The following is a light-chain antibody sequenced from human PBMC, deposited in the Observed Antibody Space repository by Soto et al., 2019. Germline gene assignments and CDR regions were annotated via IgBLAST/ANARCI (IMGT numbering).Light chain of an antibody. CDR1: QTVSSW. Sequence: DIQMTQSPSTLSASVGDRVTITCRASQTVSSWLAWYQQKPGKAPKLLIYDVSSLESGVPSRFSGSGSGTEFTLAISSLQPDDFATYYCQPYYSYSRTFGQGTKVEVK. CDR2: DVS. CDR3: QPYYSYSRT. J-gene: IGKJ1*01. V-gene: IGKV1-5*01.